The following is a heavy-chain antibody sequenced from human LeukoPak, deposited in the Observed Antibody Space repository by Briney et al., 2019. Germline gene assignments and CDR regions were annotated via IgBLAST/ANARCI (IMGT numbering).Heavy chain of an antibody. CDR1: GGSISSYY. D-gene: IGHD3-3*01. J-gene: IGHJ5*02. Sequence: SETLSLTCTVSGGSISSYYWSWIRQPPGKGLEWIGYIYYSGSTNYNPSLKSRVTISVDTSKNQFSLELSSVTAADTAVYYCASSNYDFWSGYYQANNWFDPWGQGTLVTVSS. CDR3: ASSNYDFWSGYYQANNWFDP. CDR2: IYYSGST. V-gene: IGHV4-59*01.